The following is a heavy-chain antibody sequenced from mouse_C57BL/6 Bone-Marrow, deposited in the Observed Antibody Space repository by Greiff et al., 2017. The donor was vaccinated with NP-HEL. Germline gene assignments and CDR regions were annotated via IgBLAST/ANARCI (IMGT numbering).Heavy chain of an antibody. CDR2: IYPGDGDT. CDR3: ARSLLR. Sequence: VQLQQSGPELVKPGASVKISCKASGYAFSSPWMNWVKQRPGKGLEWIGRIYPGDGDTTYNGKVNGKATLTADKSSSTAYMQLSSLTAEDSAVYFCARSLLRWGQGTLVTVSA. J-gene: IGHJ3*01. CDR1: GYAFSSPW. D-gene: IGHD1-1*01. V-gene: IGHV1-82*01.